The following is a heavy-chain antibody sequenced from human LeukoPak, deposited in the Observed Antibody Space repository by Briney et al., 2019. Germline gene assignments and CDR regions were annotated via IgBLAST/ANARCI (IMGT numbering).Heavy chain of an antibody. J-gene: IGHJ4*02. CDR1: GFAFSSYA. Sequence: KSGGSLRLSCAASGFAFSSYAMSWIRQSPEKGLEWIGEVNHSGYTNYNPSLKGRVTISVDTSKNQFSLKLSSVTAADTAVYYCARQLYGSDYWGQGTLVTVSS. V-gene: IGHV4-34*01. CDR2: VNHSGYT. D-gene: IGHD4-17*01. CDR3: ARQLYGSDY.